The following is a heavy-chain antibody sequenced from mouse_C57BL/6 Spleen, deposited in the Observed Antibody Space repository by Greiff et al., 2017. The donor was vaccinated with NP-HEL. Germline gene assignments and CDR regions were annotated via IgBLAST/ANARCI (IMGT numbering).Heavy chain of an antibody. Sequence: QVQLQQSGAELVKPGASVKLSCKASGYTFTEYTIHWVKQRSGQGLEWIGWFYPGSGSIKYNEKFKEKATLTADKSSSTVYMELSRLTSEDSAVYFCARHENALYGNGYYYAMDYWGQGTSVTVSS. CDR3: ARHENALYGNGYYYAMDY. CDR2: FYPGSGSI. CDR1: GYTFTEYT. J-gene: IGHJ4*01. V-gene: IGHV1-62-2*01. D-gene: IGHD2-10*02.